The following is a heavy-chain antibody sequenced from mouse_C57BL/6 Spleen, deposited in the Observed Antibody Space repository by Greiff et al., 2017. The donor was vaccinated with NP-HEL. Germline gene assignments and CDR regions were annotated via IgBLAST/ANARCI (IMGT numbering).Heavy chain of an antibody. CDR2: IYPGDGDT. J-gene: IGHJ4*01. CDR1: GYAFSSSW. CDR3: ARGLLPHYYAMDY. V-gene: IGHV1-82*01. D-gene: IGHD2-3*01. Sequence: QVQLQQSGPELVKPGASVKISCKASGYAFSSSWMNWVKQRPGKGLEWIGRIYPGDGDTNYNGKFKGKATLTADKSSSTAYMQLSSLTSEDSAVYFCARGLLPHYYAMDYWGQGTSVTVSS.